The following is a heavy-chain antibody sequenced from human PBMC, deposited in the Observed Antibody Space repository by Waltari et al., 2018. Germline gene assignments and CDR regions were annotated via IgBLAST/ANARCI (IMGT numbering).Heavy chain of an antibody. CDR3: VSLVGAALDY. Sequence: QVQLVQSGAEVKKPGSSVKVSCKASGGTFSSYAISWVRQAPGQGLEWMGRINPNSGGTNYAQKFQGRVTMTRDTSISTAYMELSRLRSDDTAVYYCVSLVGAALDYWGQGTLVTVSS. J-gene: IGHJ4*02. CDR2: INPNSGGT. CDR1: GGTFSSYA. D-gene: IGHD1-26*01. V-gene: IGHV1-2*02.